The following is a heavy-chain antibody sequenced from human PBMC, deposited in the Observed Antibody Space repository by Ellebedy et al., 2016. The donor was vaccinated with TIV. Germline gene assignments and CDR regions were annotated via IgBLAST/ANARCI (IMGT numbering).Heavy chain of an antibody. CDR2: IKSNTAGGTT. V-gene: IGHV3-15*01. D-gene: IGHD3-10*01. J-gene: IGHJ4*02. CDR1: GFTVTNTW. CDR3: TGAFLGY. Sequence: PGGSLRLSCAASGFTVTNTWMSWFRQAPGKGLEWIGLIKSNTAGGTTDHAAPVKGRFTISRDDSKNTLYLQMNSLKTEDTAVYYCTGAFLGYWGQGTLVTVSS.